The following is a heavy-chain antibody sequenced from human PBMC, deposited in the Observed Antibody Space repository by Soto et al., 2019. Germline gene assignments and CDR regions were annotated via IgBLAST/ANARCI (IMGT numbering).Heavy chain of an antibody. CDR2: IYSGGYT. D-gene: IGHD3-10*01. CDR3: APGAGGGVY. CDR1: GFTVSNNY. Sequence: EVQLVESGGGLIQPGGSLRLSCAVSGFTVSNNYMSWVRQAPGKGLEGVSVIYSGGYTAYGDSVKGRFTISRDNSKNTLFLQTDSLSPAERAIYYGAPGAGGGVYWGQGTLVTVSS. V-gene: IGHV3-53*01. J-gene: IGHJ4*02.